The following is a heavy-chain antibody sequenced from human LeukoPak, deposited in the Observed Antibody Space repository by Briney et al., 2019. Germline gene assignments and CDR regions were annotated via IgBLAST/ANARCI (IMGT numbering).Heavy chain of an antibody. CDR3: ARDTLSYYDSSGSTLFDY. CDR1: GYTFTSYG. J-gene: IGHJ4*02. CDR2: ISAYNGNT. D-gene: IGHD3-22*01. Sequence: ASVKVSCEASGYTFTSYGISWVRQAPGQGLEWMGWISAYNGNTNYAQKLQGRVTMTTDTSTSTAYMELRSLRSDDTAVYYCARDTLSYYDSSGSTLFDYWGQGTLVTVSS. V-gene: IGHV1-18*01.